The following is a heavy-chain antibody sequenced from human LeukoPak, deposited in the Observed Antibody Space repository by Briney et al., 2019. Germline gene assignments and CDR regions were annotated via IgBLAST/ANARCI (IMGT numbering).Heavy chain of an antibody. J-gene: IGHJ4*02. D-gene: IGHD4-23*01. V-gene: IGHV4-34*01. CDR2: INHSGST. CDR1: GGSFSGYY. Sequence: KPSETLSLTCAVYGGSFSGYYWSWIRQPPGKGLEWIGEINHSGSTNYNPSLKSRVTISVDTSKNQFSLKLSSVTAADTAVYYCARGSTVVTPFYFDYWGQGTLVTVSS. CDR3: ARGSTVVTPFYFDY.